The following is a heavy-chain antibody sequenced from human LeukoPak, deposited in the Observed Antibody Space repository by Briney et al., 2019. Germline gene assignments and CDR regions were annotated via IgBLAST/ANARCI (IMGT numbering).Heavy chain of an antibody. CDR3: ARAPGGTQASSGYFDY. CDR2: IYSDGRT. V-gene: IGHV3-53*05. CDR1: GFTVSSNY. J-gene: IGHJ4*02. Sequence: PGGFLRLSCAASGFTVSSNYMSWVRQAPGKGLEWVSVIYSDGRTYYADSVKGRFTISRDNSKNTLYLQMNSLRAEDTAVYYCARAPGGTQASSGYFDYWGQGTLVTVSS. D-gene: IGHD3-22*01.